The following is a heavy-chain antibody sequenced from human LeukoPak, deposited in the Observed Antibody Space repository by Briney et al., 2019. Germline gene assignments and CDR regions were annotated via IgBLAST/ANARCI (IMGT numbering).Heavy chain of an antibody. CDR1: GGTFSSYA. CDR3: ARGLSTRLLYYFDY. Sequence: GASMKVSCKASGGTFSSYAISWVRQAPGQGLEWMGRIIPIFGIANYAQKFQGRVTITADKSTSTAYMELSSLRSEDTAVYYCARGLSTRLLYYFDYWGQGTLVTVSS. J-gene: IGHJ4*02. D-gene: IGHD2-2*01. V-gene: IGHV1-69*04. CDR2: IIPIFGIA.